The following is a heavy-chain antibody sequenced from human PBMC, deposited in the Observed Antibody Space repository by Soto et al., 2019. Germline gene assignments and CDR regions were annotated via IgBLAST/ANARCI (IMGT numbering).Heavy chain of an antibody. V-gene: IGHV4-31*03. D-gene: IGHD1-1*01. Sequence: QVQLQESGPGLVKPSQTLSLTCTVSSGSISSGGYYWSWIRQHPGQGLEWIGYIYYSGITYYNPSLKSRVTISVDTSKNQFSLKLSSVTAADTAVYYCARWPQLEPRFDYWGQVTLVTVSS. CDR2: IYYSGIT. CDR3: ARWPQLEPRFDY. CDR1: SGSISSGGYY. J-gene: IGHJ4*02.